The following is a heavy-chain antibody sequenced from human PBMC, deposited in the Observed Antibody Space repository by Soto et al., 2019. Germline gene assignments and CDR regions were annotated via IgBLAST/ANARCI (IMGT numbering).Heavy chain of an antibody. J-gene: IGHJ4*02. D-gene: IGHD3-16*01. Sequence: EVHLVESGGGLVQTGGSLRLSCAIFESTVSRDWMNWVRQAPGKGLEWVAHINQDGSEKYYVDSVKGRFTISRDNAKKSLYLQRNGPRPADTAMYYCSGGVGDAFWGQGPLVTVSS. CDR3: SGGVGDAF. CDR1: ESTVSRDW. V-gene: IGHV3-7*04. CDR2: INQDGSEK.